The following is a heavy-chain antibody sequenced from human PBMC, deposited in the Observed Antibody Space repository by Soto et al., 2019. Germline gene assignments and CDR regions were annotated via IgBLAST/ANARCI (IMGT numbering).Heavy chain of an antibody. CDR2: ISVYNGNT. Sequence: QVQLVQSGAEVKTPGASVKVACKASSYTFSDYGITWVRQAPGQGLEWMGWISVYNGNTNYAQRLQGRVTMTTDTSTSTAHMELRSLRSDDTAVYYCATAGGYYFDYWGQGTLVTVSS. V-gene: IGHV1-18*01. D-gene: IGHD2-8*02. J-gene: IGHJ4*02. CDR3: ATAGGYYFDY. CDR1: SYTFSDYG.